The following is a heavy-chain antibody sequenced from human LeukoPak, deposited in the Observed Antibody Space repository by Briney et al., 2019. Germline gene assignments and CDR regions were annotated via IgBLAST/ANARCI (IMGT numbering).Heavy chain of an antibody. CDR1: GFTFSSYA. CDR3: AKRSSYCSSTSCRGVCYYYMDV. Sequence: GGSLRLSCAASGFTFSSYAMSWVRQAPGKGLEWVSAISGSGGSTYYADSVKGRFTISRDNSKNTLYLQMNSLRAEDTAVYYCAKRSSYCSSTSCRGVCYYYMDVWGKGTTVTVSS. CDR2: ISGSGGST. V-gene: IGHV3-23*01. J-gene: IGHJ6*03. D-gene: IGHD2-2*01.